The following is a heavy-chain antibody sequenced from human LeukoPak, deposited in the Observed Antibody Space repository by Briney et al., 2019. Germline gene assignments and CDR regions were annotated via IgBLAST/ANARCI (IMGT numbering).Heavy chain of an antibody. CDR3: ARTTDNYYYYYMDV. Sequence: GGSLRLSCAASGFIFSRYGIHWVRQAPGKGLEWVSSISSISSYIYYGYSVKGRFTIPRDNDKNSLYLQMNSLRAEDTAVYYCARTTDNYYYYYMDVWGKGTTVTVSS. D-gene: IGHD4-17*01. J-gene: IGHJ6*03. V-gene: IGHV3-21*01. CDR1: GFIFSRYG. CDR2: ISSISSYI.